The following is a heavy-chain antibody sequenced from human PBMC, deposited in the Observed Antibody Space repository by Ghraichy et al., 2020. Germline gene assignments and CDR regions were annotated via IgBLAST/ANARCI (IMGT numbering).Heavy chain of an antibody. Sequence: SLNISCAVYGGSFSGYYWSWIRQPPGKGLEWIGEINHSGSTNYNPSLKSRVTISVDTSKNQFSLKLSSVTAADTAVYYCARASCSSTSCYPYYYYGMDVWGQGTTVTVSS. D-gene: IGHD2-2*01. CDR3: ARASCSSTSCYPYYYYGMDV. J-gene: IGHJ6*02. V-gene: IGHV4-34*01. CDR2: INHSGST. CDR1: GGSFSGYY.